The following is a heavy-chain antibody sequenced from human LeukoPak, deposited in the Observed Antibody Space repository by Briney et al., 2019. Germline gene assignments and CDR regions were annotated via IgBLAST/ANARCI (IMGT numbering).Heavy chain of an antibody. Sequence: GGSLRLSCAASGFTVSSNYMNWVRQAPGKGLEWVSVTYSGGSTYYADSVKGRFTVSRDNSKNTLYLQMNSLSAEDTAVYYCVRGLSASGLHYDCWGQGTLVTASS. D-gene: IGHD3-10*01. CDR2: TYSGGST. CDR3: VRGLSASGLHYDC. J-gene: IGHJ4*02. V-gene: IGHV3-53*01. CDR1: GFTVSSNY.